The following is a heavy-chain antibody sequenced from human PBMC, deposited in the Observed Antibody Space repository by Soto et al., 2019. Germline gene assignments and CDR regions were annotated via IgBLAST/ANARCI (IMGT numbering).Heavy chain of an antibody. CDR1: GFSFNTYS. D-gene: IGHD3-9*01. CDR2: ISSRSNTI. V-gene: IGHV3-48*02. Sequence: PRRSLRLSWVAYGFSFNTYSMNWVRQAPGKGLEWLSFISSRSNTIYYADSVKGRLTVSRDNAKSSLYLQMNSLRDEDTAVYYCAARRHYDLLTGYYGFDYWGQRSLVT. CDR3: AARRHYDLLTGYYGFDY. J-gene: IGHJ4*02.